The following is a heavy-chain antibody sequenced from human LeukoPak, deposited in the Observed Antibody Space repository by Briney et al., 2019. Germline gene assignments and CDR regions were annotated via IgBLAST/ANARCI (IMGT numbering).Heavy chain of an antibody. J-gene: IGHJ4*02. CDR1: GGSISSSSYY. CDR2: IYYSGST. Sequence: PSETLSLTCTVSGGSISSSSYYWGWIRQPPGKGLEWIGSIYYSGSTYYNPSLKSRVTISVDTSKNQFSLKLSSVTAADTAVYYCARGVDYGEDYWGQGTLVTVSS. D-gene: IGHD4/OR15-4a*01. V-gene: IGHV4-39*07. CDR3: ARGVDYGEDY.